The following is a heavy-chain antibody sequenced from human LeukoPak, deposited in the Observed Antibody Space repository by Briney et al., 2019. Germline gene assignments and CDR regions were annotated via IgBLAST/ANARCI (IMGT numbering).Heavy chain of an antibody. D-gene: IGHD6-13*01. CDR3: ARQYSSSWKLFDY. CDR1: GYSFTSYW. V-gene: IGHV5-51*01. CDR2: IYPGDSDT. J-gene: IGHJ4*02. Sequence: GESLKISCKGSGYSFTSYWIGWVRQMPGKGLEWMGIIYPGDSDTRYSPSFQGQVTISADKSISTAYLQWSGLKASDTAMYYCARQYSSSWKLFDYWGQGTLVTVSS.